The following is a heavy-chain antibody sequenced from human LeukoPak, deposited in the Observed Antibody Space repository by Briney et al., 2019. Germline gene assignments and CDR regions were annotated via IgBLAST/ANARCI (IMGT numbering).Heavy chain of an antibody. J-gene: IGHJ4*02. D-gene: IGHD6-19*01. CDR1: GFTFSSYV. Sequence: GGSLRLSCAASGFTFSSYVMHWVRQAPGKGLEWVAIISYDGSNEYYADSVKGRFTISRDNSKNTLYLQMNSLRAEDTAVYYCAKGNLVSGWYYFDYWGQGTLVTVSS. CDR3: AKGNLVSGWYYFDY. CDR2: ISYDGSNE. V-gene: IGHV3-30*04.